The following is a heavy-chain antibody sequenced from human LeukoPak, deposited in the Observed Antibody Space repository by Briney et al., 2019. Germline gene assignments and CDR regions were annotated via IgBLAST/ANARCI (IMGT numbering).Heavy chain of an antibody. CDR2: ISSSSSTI. D-gene: IGHD2-15*01. Sequence: GGSLRLSCAASGFTFSSYNMNWVRQAPGKGLEWVSYISSSSSTIYYADSVKGRFTISRDNAKNSLYLQMNSLRAEDTAVYYCARDDVVAALDYWGQGTLVTVSS. CDR1: GFTFSSYN. CDR3: ARDDVVAALDY. V-gene: IGHV3-48*01. J-gene: IGHJ4*02.